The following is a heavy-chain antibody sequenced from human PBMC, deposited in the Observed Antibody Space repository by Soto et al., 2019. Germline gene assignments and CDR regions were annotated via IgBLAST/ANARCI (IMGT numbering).Heavy chain of an antibody. J-gene: IGHJ6*02. V-gene: IGHV1-69*13. CDR1: RVAFSKFI. D-gene: IGHD6-19*01. Sequence: SVKVSCKASRVAFSKFIVTWVRQAPGLGLEWVGGIIPIFGTANYAQKFQGRVTITADESPSTSYMEVNNLRSEDTAVYYCAKVRYSSPMGYYYGMDVWGQGTTVTVSS. CDR2: IIPIFGTA. CDR3: AKVRYSSPMGYYYGMDV.